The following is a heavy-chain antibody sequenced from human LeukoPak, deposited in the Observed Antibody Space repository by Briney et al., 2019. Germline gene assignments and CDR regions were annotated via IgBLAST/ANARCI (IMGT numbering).Heavy chain of an antibody. D-gene: IGHD5-18*01. V-gene: IGHV4-59*01. CDR1: GGSISSYY. J-gene: IGHJ6*02. Sequence: PSETLSLTCTVSGGSISSYYWSWIRQPPGKGLEWIGYIYYSGSTNHNPSLKSRVTISVDTSKNQFSLKLSSVTAADTAVYYCASGYSYGSYYYGMDVWGQGTTVTVSS. CDR3: ASGYSYGSYYYGMDV. CDR2: IYYSGST.